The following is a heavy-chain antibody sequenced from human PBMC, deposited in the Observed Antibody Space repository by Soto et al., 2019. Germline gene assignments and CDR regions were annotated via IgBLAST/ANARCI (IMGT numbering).Heavy chain of an antibody. CDR2: IYYSGST. D-gene: IGHD3-10*01. CDR3: ARSRGGYFDY. J-gene: IGHJ4*02. CDR1: GGSISSYY. V-gene: IGHV4-59*01. Sequence: NPSATLSLTCTVSGGSISSYYWSWIRQPPGKGLEWIGYIYYSGSTNYNPSLKSRVTISVDTSKNQFSLKLSSVTAADTAVYYCARSRGGYFDYWGQGTLVTVSS.